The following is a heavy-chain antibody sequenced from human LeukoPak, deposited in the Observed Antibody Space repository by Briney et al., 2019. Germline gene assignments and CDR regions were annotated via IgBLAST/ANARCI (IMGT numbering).Heavy chain of an antibody. V-gene: IGHV3-7*05. CDR2: IKRDGSEN. Sequence: PGGSLRLSCVSSGITFGNFWMTWARQAPGKGLEWVANIKRDGSENNYVDSVKGRFIISRDNAKNSLYLQMSSLRAEDTAVYYCASGLGAAYWGQGTLVTVSS. CDR3: ASGLGAAY. CDR1: GITFGNFW. D-gene: IGHD3-16*01. J-gene: IGHJ4*02.